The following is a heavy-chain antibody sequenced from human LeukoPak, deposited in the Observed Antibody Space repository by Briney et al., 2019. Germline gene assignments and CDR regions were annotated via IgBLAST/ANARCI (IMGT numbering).Heavy chain of an antibody. CDR1: GYTFTSYD. V-gene: IGHV1-8*01. CDR3: AREVVYYDSMGYSFSSERLTSYYYGRDV. J-gene: IGHJ6*02. D-gene: IGHD3-22*01. CDR2: MNPNSGNT. Sequence: ASVKVSCKASGYTFTSYDINWVRQATGQGLEWMGWMNPNSGNTGYAQKFQGRVTMTRNTSISTAYMELSSLRSEDTAVYYCAREVVYYDSMGYSFSSERLTSYYYGRDVWAQGPTVTVSS.